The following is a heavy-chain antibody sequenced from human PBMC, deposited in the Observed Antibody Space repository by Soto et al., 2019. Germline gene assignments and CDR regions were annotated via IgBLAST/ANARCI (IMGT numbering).Heavy chain of an antibody. CDR1: GYTFTGYY. V-gene: IGHV1-2*02. D-gene: IGHD6-6*01. CDR2: INPNSGGT. J-gene: IGHJ6*02. Sequence: GPSVKVSCKASGYTFTGYYMHWVRQAPGQGLEWMGWINPNSGGTNYAQKFQGRVTMTRDTSISTAYMELSRLRSDDTAVYYCARDRMGRDSSSSRDYYYYYGMDVWGQGTTVTVSS. CDR3: ARDRMGRDSSSSRDYYYYYGMDV.